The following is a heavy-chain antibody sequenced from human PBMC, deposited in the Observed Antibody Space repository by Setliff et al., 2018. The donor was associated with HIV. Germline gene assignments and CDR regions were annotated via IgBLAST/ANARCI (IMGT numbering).Heavy chain of an antibody. CDR2: VNTVGGGT. CDR3: AREGQVVVTAKGFDY. CDR1: GYTFTNYY. J-gene: IGHJ4*02. Sequence: ASVKVSCKTSGYTFTNYYMHWMRQAPGQGLEWMGVVNTVGGGTSYAQKFQGRLTVTRDTSTSTVYMELSSLRSEDTAVYYCAREGQVVVTAKGFDYWGLGTLVTVSS. V-gene: IGHV1-46*01. D-gene: IGHD2-15*01.